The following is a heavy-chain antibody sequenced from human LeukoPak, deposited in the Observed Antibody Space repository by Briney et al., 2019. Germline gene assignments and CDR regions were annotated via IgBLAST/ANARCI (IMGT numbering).Heavy chain of an antibody. J-gene: IGHJ6*02. CDR2: IIPIFGTA. V-gene: IGHV1-69*13. Sequence: EASVKVSCKASGGTFSSYAISWVRQAPGQGLEWVGGIIPIFGTANYAQKFQGRVTITADESTSTAYMELSSLRSEDTAVYYCARGYCSSTSCLSNYYYYGMDVWGQGTTVTVSS. CDR3: ARGYCSSTSCLSNYYYYGMDV. CDR1: GGTFSSYA. D-gene: IGHD2-2*01.